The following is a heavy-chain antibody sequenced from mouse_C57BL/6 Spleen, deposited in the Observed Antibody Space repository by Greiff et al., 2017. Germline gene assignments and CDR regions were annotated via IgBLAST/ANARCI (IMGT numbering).Heavy chain of an antibody. CDR1: GFSLTSYG. J-gene: IGHJ4*01. Sequence: VQLQESGPGLVQPSQSLSITCTVSGFSLTSYGVHWVRQSPGKGLEWLGVIWSGGSTDYNAAFISRLSISKDNSKSQVFFKMNSLQADDTAIYYCARNYYGSSPYYYAMDYWGQGTSVTVSS. V-gene: IGHV2-2*01. D-gene: IGHD1-1*01. CDR3: ARNYYGSSPYYYAMDY. CDR2: IWSGGST.